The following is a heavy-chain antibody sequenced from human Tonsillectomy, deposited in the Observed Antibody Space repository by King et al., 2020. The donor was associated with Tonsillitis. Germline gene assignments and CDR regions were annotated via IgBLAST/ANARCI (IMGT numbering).Heavy chain of an antibody. J-gene: IGHJ3*02. Sequence: VQLVESGGGVVQPGRSLRLSCAASGFTFSSYGMHWVRQAPGKGLEWVAVMSYDGSNKYYADSVKGRFTISRDNSKNTLYLQMNSLRAEDTAVYYCAKDSRSGYDGDAFDIWGQGTMVTVSS. CDR2: MSYDGSNK. CDR3: AKDSRSGYDGDAFDI. V-gene: IGHV3-30*18. CDR1: GFTFSSYG. D-gene: IGHD5-12*01.